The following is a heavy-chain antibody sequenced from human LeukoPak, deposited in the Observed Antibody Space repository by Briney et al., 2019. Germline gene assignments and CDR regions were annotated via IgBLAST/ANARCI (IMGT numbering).Heavy chain of an antibody. J-gene: IGHJ4*02. Sequence: PSETLSLTCTVSGGSISSSCYYWGWIRQPPGKGLEWIGSIYYSGSTYYNPSLKSRVTISVDTSKNQFSLKLSSVTAADTAVYYCARQGLIDYWGQGTLVTVSS. V-gene: IGHV4-39*01. CDR3: ARQGLIDY. CDR1: GGSISSSCYY. CDR2: IYYSGST.